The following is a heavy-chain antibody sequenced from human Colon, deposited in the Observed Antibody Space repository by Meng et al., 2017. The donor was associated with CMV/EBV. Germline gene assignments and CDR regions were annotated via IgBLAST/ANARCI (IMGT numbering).Heavy chain of an antibody. CDR3: TSCGGNCSYHNYYAMDF. V-gene: IGHV3-21*01. CDR2: ISGDSHNI. J-gene: IGHJ6*02. Sequence: GGPLRLSCAASGFSFTSHTVNWVRQAPGKGLEWVSAISGDSHNIYYAASVRARFTISRDNAQSSLYLQMNSLRAEDTAVYHCTSCGGNCSYHNYYAMDFWGQGTTVTVSS. D-gene: IGHD2-21*01. CDR1: GFSFTSHT.